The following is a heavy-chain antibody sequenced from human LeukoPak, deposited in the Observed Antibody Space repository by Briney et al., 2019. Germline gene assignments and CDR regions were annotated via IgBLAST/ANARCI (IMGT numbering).Heavy chain of an antibody. CDR3: ARDLVRGVFYYYFYMDV. CDR2: ISAYNGNT. V-gene: IGHV1-18*01. CDR1: GYTFASYG. J-gene: IGHJ6*03. D-gene: IGHD3-10*02. Sequence: GASVKVSCKASGYTFASYGISWVRQAPGQGLEWKGWISAYNGNTNYAQKLQGRVTMTTDTSTSTAYMELRSLRSDDTAVYYCARDLVRGVFYYYFYMDVWGKGTTVTVSS.